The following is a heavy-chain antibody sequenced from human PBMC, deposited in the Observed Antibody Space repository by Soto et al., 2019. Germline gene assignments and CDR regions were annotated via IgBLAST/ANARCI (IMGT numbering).Heavy chain of an antibody. CDR1: GYSFTSYW. V-gene: IGHV5-51*01. Sequence: GESLKISCKGSGYSFTSYWIGWVRQMPGKGLEWMGIIYPGDSDTRYSPSFQGQVTISADKSISTAYLQWSSLKASDTAMYYCARRWNFEDYYYGMDVWGQGTTVTVSS. CDR2: IYPGDSDT. D-gene: IGHD1-7*01. CDR3: ARRWNFEDYYYGMDV. J-gene: IGHJ6*02.